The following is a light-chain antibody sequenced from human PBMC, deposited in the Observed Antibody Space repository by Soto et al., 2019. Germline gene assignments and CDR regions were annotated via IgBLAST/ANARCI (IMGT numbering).Light chain of an antibody. CDR1: QSISSW. V-gene: IGKV1-5*01. J-gene: IGKJ1*01. CDR2: DAS. CDR3: QQYITYSVT. Sequence: IQMTQSPSTLSASVGDRVTITCRASQSISSWLAWYQQKPGKAPKLLIYDASSLESGVPSRFSGSGSGTDFTLTISSLQPDDFATYYRQQYITYSVTFGQGTKVEIK.